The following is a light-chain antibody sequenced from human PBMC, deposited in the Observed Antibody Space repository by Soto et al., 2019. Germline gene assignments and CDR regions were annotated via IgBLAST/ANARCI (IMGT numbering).Light chain of an antibody. J-gene: IGKJ4*01. CDR2: DAS. Sequence: EIVLTQSPATLSLSPLGIASLSFRASQSVSSYLAWYQQKPGQAPRLLIYDASKRATGIPARFSGSGFGTDYTLTISSLEPEDFAVYYCQQSSSWLTFGGGTKVDIK. CDR3: QQSSSWLT. CDR1: QSVSSY. V-gene: IGKV3-11*01.